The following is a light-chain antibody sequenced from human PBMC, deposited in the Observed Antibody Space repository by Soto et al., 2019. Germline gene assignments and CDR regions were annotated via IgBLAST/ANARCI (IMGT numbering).Light chain of an antibody. CDR2: GAS. Sequence: EIVMTQSPATLSVSPGERATLSCRASQSVSSNLAWYQQNPGQAPRLLIYGASTRATGIPARFSGSGSGTEVTLTISSLLSEDFAVYYCQQYNNWPPWTFGQGTKVEIK. V-gene: IGKV3-15*01. CDR3: QQYNNWPPWT. J-gene: IGKJ1*01. CDR1: QSVSSN.